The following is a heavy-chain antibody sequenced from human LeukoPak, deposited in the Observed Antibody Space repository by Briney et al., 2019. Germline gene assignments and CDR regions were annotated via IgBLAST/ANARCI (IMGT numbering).Heavy chain of an antibody. D-gene: IGHD3-16*02. Sequence: GGSLRLSCAASGFTFSSYVMSWVRQAPGKGLGWVSAISGSGGSTYYADSVKGRFTISRDNSKNTLYLQMNSLRAEDTAVYYCAKDRANQGYDYVWGSYLFDYWGQGTLVTVSS. CDR2: ISGSGGST. CDR1: GFTFSSYV. J-gene: IGHJ4*02. V-gene: IGHV3-23*01. CDR3: AKDRANQGYDYVWGSYLFDY.